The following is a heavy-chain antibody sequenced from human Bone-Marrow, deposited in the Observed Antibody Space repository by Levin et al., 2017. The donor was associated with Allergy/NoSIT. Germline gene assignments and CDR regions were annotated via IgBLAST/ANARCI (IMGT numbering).Heavy chain of an antibody. CDR3: FFWFSVRSAG. CDR1: GFTFSDHY. D-gene: IGHD3-3*01. J-gene: IGHJ4*02. CDR2: SKNKGQRYTT. Sequence: GGSLRLSCAVSGFTFSDHYMDWVRQAPGKGLEWVARSKNKGQRYTTEYAASVEGRFTISRDDSKNSLSLQLNSLRIEDTAVFYFFFWFSVRSAGWGRGTLVTVSS. V-gene: IGHV3-72*01.